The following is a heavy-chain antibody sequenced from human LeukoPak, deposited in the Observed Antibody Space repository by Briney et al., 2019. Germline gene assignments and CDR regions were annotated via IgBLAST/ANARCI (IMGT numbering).Heavy chain of an antibody. Sequence: PGGSLRLSCAASGFTFSSYGMHWVRQAPGKGLEWVTFDGSNKFYADSVKGRFTISRDNSKNTLYLQMNNLRVEDTAVYYCAILSVPGDYFDYWGQGTLVTVSS. CDR1: GFTFSSYG. J-gene: IGHJ4*02. CDR3: AILSVPGDYFDY. D-gene: IGHD3-10*02. V-gene: IGHV3-30*02. CDR2: DGSNK.